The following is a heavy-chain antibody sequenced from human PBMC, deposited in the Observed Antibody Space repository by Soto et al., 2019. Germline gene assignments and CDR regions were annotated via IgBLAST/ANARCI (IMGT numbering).Heavy chain of an antibody. J-gene: IGHJ4*02. CDR3: ARVVETEWELHDY. CDR2: IISILGIA. Sequence: QVQLVQSGAEVKKPGSSVKVSCKASGGTFSSYTISWVRQAPGQGLEWMGRIISILGIANYAQKFQGRVTITADKSTSTAYMELSSLRSEDTAVYYCARVVETEWELHDYWGQGTLVTVSS. V-gene: IGHV1-69*02. CDR1: GGTFSSYT. D-gene: IGHD1-26*01.